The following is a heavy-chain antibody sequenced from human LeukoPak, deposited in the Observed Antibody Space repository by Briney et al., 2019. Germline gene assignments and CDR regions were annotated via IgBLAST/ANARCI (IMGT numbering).Heavy chain of an antibody. CDR1: GDSISNFY. J-gene: IGHJ4*02. CDR3: ARYYYDRRLDY. CDR2: IYTSGST. Sequence: SSETLSLTCTVSGDSISNFYWSWIRQPAGKGLEWIGRIYTSGSTNYNPSLKSRVTMSVDTSKNQFSLKLSSVTAADTAVYYCARYYYDRRLDYWGQGTLVTVSS. D-gene: IGHD3-10*02. V-gene: IGHV4-4*07.